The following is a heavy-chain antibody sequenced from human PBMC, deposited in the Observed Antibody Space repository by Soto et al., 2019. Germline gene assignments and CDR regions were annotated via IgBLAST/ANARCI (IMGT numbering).Heavy chain of an antibody. Sequence: GGSLRLSCEGSGFTFSSYSMNGVRQAPGKGLEWVSSISGSGGYIYYADSVKGRFTISRDNAKNSLYLQMTSLRDEDTALYYCARDRQSTPWYAADYWGQGSLVTVSS. CDR1: GFTFSSYS. J-gene: IGHJ4*02. V-gene: IGHV3-21*01. CDR2: ISGSGGYI. CDR3: ARDRQSTPWYAADY. D-gene: IGHD6-13*01.